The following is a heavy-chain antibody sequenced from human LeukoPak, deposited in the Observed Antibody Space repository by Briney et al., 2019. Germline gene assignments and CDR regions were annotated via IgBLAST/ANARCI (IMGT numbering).Heavy chain of an antibody. CDR2: ISYDGSNK. CDR1: GFTFSSYA. Sequence: PGGSLRLSCAASGFTFSSYAMHWVRQAPGKELEWVAVISYDGSNKYYADSVKGRFTISRDNSKNTLYLQMNSLRAEDTAVYYCAKVGRTAENYYYYMDVWGKGTTVTVSS. D-gene: IGHD2-2*01. J-gene: IGHJ6*03. V-gene: IGHV3-30*04. CDR3: AKVGRTAENYYYYMDV.